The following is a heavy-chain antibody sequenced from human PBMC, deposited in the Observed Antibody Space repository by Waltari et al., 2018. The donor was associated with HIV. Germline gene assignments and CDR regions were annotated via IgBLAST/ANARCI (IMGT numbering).Heavy chain of an antibody. CDR1: GASISYHY. D-gene: IGHD3-22*01. V-gene: IGHV4-59*11. J-gene: IGHJ4*02. Sequence: QVHLQESGPGLVKPSETLSPTCRVPGASISYHYWSSIRQTPGKGLEWIGNVHYTGTTKYNPSLMSRVAISVDTSQAQFSLRLNSVTAADTAVYYCARVKAYYYDNSGFYFFDYWGRGSLVTVSS. CDR2: VHYTGTT. CDR3: ARVKAYYYDNSGFYFFDY.